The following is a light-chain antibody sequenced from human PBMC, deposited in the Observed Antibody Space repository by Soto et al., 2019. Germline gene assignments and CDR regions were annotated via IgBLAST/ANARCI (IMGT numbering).Light chain of an antibody. V-gene: IGLV2-14*01. J-gene: IGLJ1*01. CDR1: SSDVGGYNY. CDR3: SSYTSSTLGV. Sequence: QSVLTQPASVSGSPGQSITISCTGTSSDVGGYNYVSWYQQHPGKAPKLMIYEVNNRPSGVSHRFSGSKSGNTAFLTISGLQAEDKADYYCSSYTSSTLGVFGAGTKVTVL. CDR2: EVN.